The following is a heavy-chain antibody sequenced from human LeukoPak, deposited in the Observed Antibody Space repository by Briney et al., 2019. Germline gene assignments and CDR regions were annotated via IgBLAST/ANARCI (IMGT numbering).Heavy chain of an antibody. Sequence: ASVKVSFKASGYTFTGYYMHWVRQAPGQGLEWMGWISTYDGSTNYAQKVQGRVTMTTDTSTSTAYMELRSLRFDDTAVYYCARDQSVRLLQTSSTYFKHVFAIWGQGSMVTVSS. CDR3: ARDQSVRLLQTSSTYFKHVFAI. CDR1: GYTFTGYY. CDR2: ISTYDGST. V-gene: IGHV1-18*04. J-gene: IGHJ3*02. D-gene: IGHD6-13*01.